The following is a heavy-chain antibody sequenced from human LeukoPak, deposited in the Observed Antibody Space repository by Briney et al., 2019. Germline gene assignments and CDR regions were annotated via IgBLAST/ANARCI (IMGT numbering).Heavy chain of an antibody. CDR1: GGCLRGYY. V-gene: IGHV4-34*01. CDR3: ARGPVYYYDSSGYLDLFDY. J-gene: IGHJ4*02. CDR2: INHSGCT. Sequence: PSETLSLTRAVYGGCLRGYYWSWLRQPPAKGLEGAGEINHSGCTNYNPSLKRRVTISVDTSKNQFSLKLSSVTAADTAVYYCARGPVYYYDSSGYLDLFDYWGQGTLVTVSS. D-gene: IGHD3-22*01.